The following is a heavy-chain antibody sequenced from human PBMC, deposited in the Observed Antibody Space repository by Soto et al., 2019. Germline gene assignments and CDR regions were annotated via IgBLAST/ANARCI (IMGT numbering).Heavy chain of an antibody. Sequence: PGGSLRLSCAASGFTFRSYNMNWVRQAPGKGLEWVSYISSSSSYISYADSVKGRFTISRDNAKNSLYLQMNSLRAEDTAVYYCARDCSLSSCGGDCYLFDYWGQGTLVTVSS. CDR1: GFTFRSYN. CDR2: ISSSSSYI. CDR3: ARDCSLSSCGGDCYLFDY. V-gene: IGHV3-21*01. D-gene: IGHD2-21*02. J-gene: IGHJ4*02.